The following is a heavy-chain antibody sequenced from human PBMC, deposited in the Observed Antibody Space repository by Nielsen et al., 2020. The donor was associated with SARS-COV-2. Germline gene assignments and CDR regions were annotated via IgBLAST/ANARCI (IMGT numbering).Heavy chain of an antibody. CDR3: ARGLTYKYSAGPDALDL. J-gene: IGHJ3*01. CDR2: ISYDGSNK. V-gene: IGHV3-30*04. D-gene: IGHD5-12*01. Sequence: GESLKISCAASGFTFSSYAMHWVRQAPGKGLEWVAVISYDGSNKYYADSVKGRFTISRDNSKNTLYLQMNSLGAEDTALYSCARGLTYKYSAGPDALDLWGQGTLVTVSS. CDR1: GFTFSSYA.